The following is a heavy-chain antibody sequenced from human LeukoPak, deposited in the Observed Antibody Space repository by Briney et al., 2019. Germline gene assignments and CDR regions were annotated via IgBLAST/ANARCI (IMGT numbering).Heavy chain of an antibody. V-gene: IGHV3-9*01. J-gene: IGHJ4*02. D-gene: IGHD3-22*01. CDR1: GFTFDDYA. CDR2: ISWNSGSI. CDR3: AKEGPYYDSSGYYLDY. Sequence: PGRSLRLSCAASGFTFDDYAMHWVRQAPGKGLEWVSGISWNSGSIGYADSVKGRFTISRDNAKNSLYLQMNSLRAEDTALYYCAKEGPYYDSSGYYLDYWGQGTLVTVSS.